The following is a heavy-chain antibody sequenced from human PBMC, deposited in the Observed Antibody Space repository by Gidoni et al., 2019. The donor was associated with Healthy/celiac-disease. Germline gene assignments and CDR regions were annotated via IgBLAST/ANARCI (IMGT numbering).Heavy chain of an antibody. CDR3: AKPPPPIGAVAGTD. CDR1: GSTFTSYA. V-gene: IGHV3-23*04. CDR2: IGGSGESA. D-gene: IGHD6-19*01. J-gene: IGHJ4*02. Sequence: EVQPVESGGGLVQPGGSLRLPCAASGSTFTSYAMSWVRQAPGKGLEWVSVIGGSGESAYYTDSVKGRFTISRDNSKNTLYLQMNSLRAEETAVYYCAKPPPPIGAVAGTDWGQGTLVTVSS.